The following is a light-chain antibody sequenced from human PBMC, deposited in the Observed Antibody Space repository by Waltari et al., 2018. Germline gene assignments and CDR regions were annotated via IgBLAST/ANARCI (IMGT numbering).Light chain of an antibody. J-gene: IGKJ1*01. Sequence: DIQMTQSPSTLSASVGDRVTITCRASQSIGGWLAWYQQKPGKAPRLLIYKASRLESGVPSSFSGSGSGTEFTLTISGLHPDDFATYFCQQYKTYPWTFGQGTKVEI. CDR2: KAS. CDR3: QQYKTYPWT. V-gene: IGKV1-5*03. CDR1: QSIGGW.